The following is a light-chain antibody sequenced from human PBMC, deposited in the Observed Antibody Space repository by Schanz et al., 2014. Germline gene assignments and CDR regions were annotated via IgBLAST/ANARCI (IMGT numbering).Light chain of an antibody. CDR1: TSDLRSYKY. J-gene: IGLJ3*02. CDR3: CSYSDSGTWV. CDR2: DVN. V-gene: IGLV2-11*01. Sequence: QSALTQPRSVSASPGQSVTISCTATTSDLRSYKYVSWYQQHPGKAPRLLIYDVNKRPSGVPGRFSGTKSANMASLTISGLQTADESDYHCCSYSDSGTWVFGGGTKLTV.